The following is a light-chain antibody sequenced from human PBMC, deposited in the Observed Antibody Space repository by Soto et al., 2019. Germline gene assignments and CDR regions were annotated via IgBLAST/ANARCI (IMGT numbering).Light chain of an antibody. CDR2: DNY. Sequence: QSVLTQPPSVSAAPGQTVTISCSGSSSNIGRNYVSWYRQLPGTAPQLLIHDNYKRPSGVPDRFSGSKSGSSATLGITGLQTGDEADYYSVTWDSSLSDGVFGGGTKLTVL. J-gene: IGLJ3*02. V-gene: IGLV1-51*01. CDR1: SSNIGRNY. CDR3: VTWDSSLSDGV.